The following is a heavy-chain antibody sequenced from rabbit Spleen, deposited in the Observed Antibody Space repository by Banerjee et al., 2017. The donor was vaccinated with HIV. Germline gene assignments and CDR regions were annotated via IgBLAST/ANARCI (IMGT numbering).Heavy chain of an antibody. J-gene: IGHJ6*01. CDR3: TRGTGSTNTYYGVNL. CDR1: GFDLSSYYY. CDR2: IYTGSGST. D-gene: IGHD4-2*01. Sequence: QEQLEESGGGLVKPEGSLTLTCKASGFDLSSYYYMCWVRQAPGKGLEWIGCIYTGSGSTYYASWAKGRFTISKASSTTVTLQMTSLTAADTATYFCTRGTGSTNTYYGVNLWGPGTLVTVS. V-gene: IGHV1S45*01.